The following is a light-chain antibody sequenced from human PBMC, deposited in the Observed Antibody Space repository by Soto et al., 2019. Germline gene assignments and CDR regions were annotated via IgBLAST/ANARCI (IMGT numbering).Light chain of an antibody. J-gene: IGKJ1*01. CDR3: VQRTTWPWT. CDR1: QSVSSH. CDR2: DAS. Sequence: EIVLTQSPGTLSLSPGERATLSCRASQSVSSHLAWYQQKPGQAPRLLIYDASNRATGIPARCSGSGSGTDFPLTISSLEPEDFAVYHCVQRTTWPWTCGQGSKVEI. V-gene: IGKV3-11*01.